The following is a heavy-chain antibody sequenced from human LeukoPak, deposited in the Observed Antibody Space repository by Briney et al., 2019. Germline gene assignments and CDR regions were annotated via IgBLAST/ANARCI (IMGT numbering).Heavy chain of an antibody. D-gene: IGHD4-17*01. V-gene: IGHV3-21*01. CDR1: GFTFSSYS. CDR2: ISSSSSYI. CDR3: ARDYDGDYVFNY. J-gene: IGHJ4*02. Sequence: GGSLRLSCAGSGFTFSSYSMNWVRQAPGKGLEWVSSISSSSSYIYYADSVKGRFTISRDNAKNSLYLQMNSPRAEDTAVYYCARDYDGDYVFNYWGQGTLVTVSS.